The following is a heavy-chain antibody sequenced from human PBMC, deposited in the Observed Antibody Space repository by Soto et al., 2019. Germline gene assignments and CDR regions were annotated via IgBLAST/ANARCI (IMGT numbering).Heavy chain of an antibody. CDR2: INHSGST. D-gene: IGHD3-16*01. CDR3: ARGYVFDP. CDR1: GGSFSGYY. J-gene: IGHJ5*02. Sequence: PSETLSLTCAVYGGSFSGYYWSWIRQPPGKGLEWIGEINHSGSTNYNPSLKSRVTISVDTSKNQFSLKLSSVTAADTAVYYCARGYVFDPWGQGTLVTVSS. V-gene: IGHV4-34*01.